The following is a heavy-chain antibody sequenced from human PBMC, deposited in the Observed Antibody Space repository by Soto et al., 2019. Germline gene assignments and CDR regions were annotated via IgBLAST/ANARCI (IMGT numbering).Heavy chain of an antibody. CDR1: GGSISSSSYY. CDR2: IYYSGST. J-gene: IGHJ5*02. D-gene: IGHD3-3*02. CDR3: ASPKIAFYNWFDP. V-gene: IGHV4-39*01. Sequence: SETLSLTCTVSGGSISSSSYYWGWIRQPPGKGLEWIGSIYYSGSTYYNPSLRSRVTISVDTSKNQFSLKLSSVTAADTAVYYCASPKIAFYNWFDPWGQGTLVTVPQ.